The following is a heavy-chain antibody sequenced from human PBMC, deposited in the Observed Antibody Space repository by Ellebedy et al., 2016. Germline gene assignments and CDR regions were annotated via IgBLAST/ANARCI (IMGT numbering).Heavy chain of an antibody. CDR2: ISAYNGNT. CDR3: ARESPRCTSTSCSVDY. CDR1: GYTFASYA. V-gene: IGHV1-18*01. D-gene: IGHD2-2*01. Sequence: ASVKVSCKASGYTFASYAITWVRQAPGHGLEWMGWISAYNGNTQYAQKLQGRVTMTTDTSTSTAYMDLRSLRSDDTAVYYCARESPRCTSTSCSVDYWGQGTLVIVSS. J-gene: IGHJ4*02.